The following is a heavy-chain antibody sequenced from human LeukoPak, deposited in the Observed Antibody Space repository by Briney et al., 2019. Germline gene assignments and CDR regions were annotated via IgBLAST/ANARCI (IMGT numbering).Heavy chain of an antibody. CDR3: TTRRGLLGYYYYYMDV. J-gene: IGHJ6*03. V-gene: IGHV3-15*01. CDR2: IKSKTDGGTT. D-gene: IGHD2-15*01. Sequence: GGSLRLSCAASGFTFSNAWMSWVRQAPGKGLEWVGRIKSKTDGGTTDYAAPVKGRFTISRDDSKNTLYLQMNSLKTEDTAVYYCTTRRGLLGYYYYYMDVWGKGTTVAVSS. CDR1: GFTFSNAW.